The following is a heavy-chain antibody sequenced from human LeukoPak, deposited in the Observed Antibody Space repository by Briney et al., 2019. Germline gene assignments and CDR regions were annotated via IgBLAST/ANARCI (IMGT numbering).Heavy chain of an antibody. V-gene: IGHV3-21*01. CDR2: ISGGSDYI. J-gene: IGHJ6*02. CDR3: AGVKFGEYGMDV. Sequence: GGSLTLSCAASGFTFSVCSKNWVRQAPGKGPEWVSSISGGSDYIYYSDSVKARFTISRDNADNSLSPQMHTVTAEDTGVYYCAGVKFGEYGMDVWGQGTTVTVS. D-gene: IGHD3-10*01. CDR1: GFTFSVCS.